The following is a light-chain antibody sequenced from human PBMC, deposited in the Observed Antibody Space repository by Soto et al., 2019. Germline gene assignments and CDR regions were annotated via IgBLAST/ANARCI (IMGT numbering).Light chain of an antibody. CDR1: QNVDEF. CDR2: DSS. Sequence: EIELTQSPATLSLSPGETATLSCRASQNVDEFLAWYQQRPGLPPRLLIFDSSNRATGVPVRFSGSGSGTVFTLTIGSLEPEDSAVYYCQQRKNWPPITFGQGTRLEIK. V-gene: IGKV3-11*01. CDR3: QQRKNWPPIT. J-gene: IGKJ5*01.